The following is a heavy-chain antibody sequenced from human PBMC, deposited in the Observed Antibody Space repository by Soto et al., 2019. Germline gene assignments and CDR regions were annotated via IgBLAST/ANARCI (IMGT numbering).Heavy chain of an antibody. CDR2: IIPILGIA. CDR1: GGTFSSYT. CDR3: ASRHEGYCSGGSCYTLDY. V-gene: IGHV1-69*02. D-gene: IGHD2-15*01. J-gene: IGHJ4*02. Sequence: QVQLVQSGAEVKKPGSSVQISCKASGGTFSSYTISWVRQAPGQGLEWMGRIIPILGIANYAQKFQGRVTITADKSTSTAYMELRSLRSEDTAVYYCASRHEGYCSGGSCYTLDYWGQGTLVTVSS.